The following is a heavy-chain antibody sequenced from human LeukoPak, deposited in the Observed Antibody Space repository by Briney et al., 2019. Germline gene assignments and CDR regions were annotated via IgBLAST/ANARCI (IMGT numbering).Heavy chain of an antibody. CDR2: ISRSSRTI. CDR3: AKGRGWEASYYYYYMDV. J-gene: IGHJ6*03. CDR1: GFTFSTSS. D-gene: IGHD1-26*01. V-gene: IGHV3-48*01. Sequence: HSGGSLRLSCTASGFTFSTSSMNWVRQAPGKGLEWLSFISRSSRTIYYADSVKGRFTISRDNAKNSLYLQMSSLRVEDTAVYYCAKGRGWEASYYYYYMDVWGKGTTVTISS.